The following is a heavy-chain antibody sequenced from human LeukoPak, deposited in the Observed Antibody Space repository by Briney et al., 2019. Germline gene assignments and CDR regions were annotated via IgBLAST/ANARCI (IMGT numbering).Heavy chain of an antibody. V-gene: IGHV3-74*01. D-gene: IGHD3-16*01. CDR1: GFTFSSYW. CDR2: ISTDGSTT. CDR3: ARPFEGGAFDI. Sequence: GGSLRLSCAASGFTFSSYWMHWVRQAPGKGLVWVSRISTDGSTTTYADSVKGRFTISRDSAKNTLYLQMNSPRDEDTAVYYCARPFEGGAFDIWGQGTMVTVSS. J-gene: IGHJ3*02.